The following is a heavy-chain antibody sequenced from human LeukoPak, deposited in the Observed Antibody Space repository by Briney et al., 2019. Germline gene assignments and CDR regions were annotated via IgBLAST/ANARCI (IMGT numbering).Heavy chain of an antibody. CDR1: GFTFSSYG. D-gene: IGHD1-1*01. V-gene: IGHV3-33*05. CDR3: VKRWTGTTIGQQDY. CDR2: ISYDGSNK. Sequence: PGGSLRLSCAASGFTFSSYGMHWVRQAPGKGLEWVAVISYDGSNKYYADSVKGRFTISRDNSKNTLYLQMNSLRAEDMAAYYCVKRWTGTTIGQQDYCGQGTLVTVSS. J-gene: IGHJ4*02.